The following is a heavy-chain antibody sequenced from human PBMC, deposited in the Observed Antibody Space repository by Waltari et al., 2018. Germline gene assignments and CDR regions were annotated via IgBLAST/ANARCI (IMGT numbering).Heavy chain of an antibody. J-gene: IGHJ4*02. CDR3: AAYEGELLRAFDY. Sequence: QVQLVQSGAEVKKPGSSVKVSCKASGGTFSSYAISWVRQAPGQGLEWLGGIIPIVGTANYAQKLQGRVTITTDESTSTAYMELSSLRSEDTAVYYCAAYEGELLRAFDYWGQGTLVTVSS. D-gene: IGHD1-26*01. CDR1: GGTFSSYA. CDR2: IIPIVGTA. V-gene: IGHV1-69*05.